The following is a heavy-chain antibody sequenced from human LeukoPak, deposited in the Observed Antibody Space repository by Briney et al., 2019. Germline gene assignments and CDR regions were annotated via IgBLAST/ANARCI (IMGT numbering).Heavy chain of an antibody. D-gene: IGHD2-21*02. CDR3: ARIIREVTAIIYFDY. V-gene: IGHV3-21*01. CDR1: GFTFSSYG. CDR2: ISSSSSYI. Sequence: GGSLRLSCAASGFTFSSYGMHWVRQAPGKGLEWVSSISSSSSYIYYADSVKGRFTISRDNAKNSLYLQMNSLRAEDTAVYYCARIIREVTAIIYFDYWGQGTLVTVSS. J-gene: IGHJ4*02.